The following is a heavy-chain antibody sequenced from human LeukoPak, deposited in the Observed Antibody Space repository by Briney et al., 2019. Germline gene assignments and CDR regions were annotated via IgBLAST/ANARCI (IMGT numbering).Heavy chain of an antibody. CDR1: GFTFSSSW. CDR3: AREGLRGDSSLDY. CDR2: IKEDGSEK. D-gene: IGHD3-22*01. Sequence: GGSLRLSCAASGFTFSSSWMTWVRQAPGKGLEWVANIKEDGSEKYYVDSVKGRFTISRDNAKNSLYLQMNSLRAEDTAVYYCAREGLRGDSSLDYWGQGTLVTVSS. V-gene: IGHV3-7*01. J-gene: IGHJ4*02.